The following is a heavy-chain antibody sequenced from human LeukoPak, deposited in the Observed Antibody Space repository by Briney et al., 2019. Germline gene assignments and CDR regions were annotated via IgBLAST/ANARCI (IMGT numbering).Heavy chain of an antibody. V-gene: IGHV3-30*02. CDR2: IRYDGSNK. CDR3: AKDAGIDWMVVPYYFDY. J-gene: IGHJ4*02. Sequence: GGSLRLSCAASGFTFSSYGMHWVRQAPGKGLEWVAFIRYDGSNKYYADSVKGRFTISRENSKNTLYLQMNSLRAEDTAVYYCAKDAGIDWMVVPYYFDYWGQGTLVTVSS. D-gene: IGHD1-1*01. CDR1: GFTFSSYG.